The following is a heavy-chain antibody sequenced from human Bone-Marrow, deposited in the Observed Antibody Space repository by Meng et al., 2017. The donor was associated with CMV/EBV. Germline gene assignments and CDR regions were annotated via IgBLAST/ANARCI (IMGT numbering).Heavy chain of an antibody. J-gene: IGHJ6*02. CDR2: ISGSGGST. Sequence: GESLKISCAASGFTFSSYAMSWVRQAPGKGLEWVSAISGSGGSTYYADSVKGRFTISRDNSKNTLYLQMNSLRAEDTAVYYCARDQKADFWSGYYPYYYYGMDVWGQGTTVTVSS. CDR1: GFTFSSYA. V-gene: IGHV3-23*01. CDR3: ARDQKADFWSGYYPYYYYGMDV. D-gene: IGHD3-3*01.